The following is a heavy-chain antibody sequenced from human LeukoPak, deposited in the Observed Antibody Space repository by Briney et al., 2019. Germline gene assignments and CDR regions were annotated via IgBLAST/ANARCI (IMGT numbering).Heavy chain of an antibody. D-gene: IGHD3-22*01. Sequence: GGSLRLSCAASGFIFSSYEMVWVRQAPGQGLEWLAYISSSGDRTLYYAGSVKGRFTVSRDNAQNSLYLQMNALTTEDTAVYYCARESDGGGYRFDYWGQGSLVTVSS. CDR1: GFIFSSYE. V-gene: IGHV3-48*03. CDR3: ARESDGGGYRFDY. J-gene: IGHJ4*02. CDR2: ISSSGDRTL.